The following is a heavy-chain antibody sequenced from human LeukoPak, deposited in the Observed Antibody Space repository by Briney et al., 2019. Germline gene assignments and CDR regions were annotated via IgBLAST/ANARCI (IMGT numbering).Heavy chain of an antibody. CDR2: IYYSGTT. V-gene: IGHV4-59*01. J-gene: IGHJ6*04. CDR3: ARAKASDV. Sequence: PSETLSLTCTVSGDSMSSYFWTWIRQSPGKGLEWIGCIYYSGTTNYNPSLKSRVTIPVDTSKNQFSLKLTSVTAADTAVYYCARAKASDVWGEGTTVTVSS. CDR1: GDSMSSYF.